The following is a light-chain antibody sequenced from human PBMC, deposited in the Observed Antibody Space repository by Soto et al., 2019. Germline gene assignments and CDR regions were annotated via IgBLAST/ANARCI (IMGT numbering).Light chain of an antibody. Sequence: QSVLTQPPSVSAAPGQKVTISCSGSSSNIGTNYVSWYHQLPGTAPKLLIYENNKRPSGIPDRFSGSKSGTSATLGITGLQTGDEADYYCGTWDSGLSAVVFGGGTQLTVL. J-gene: IGLJ2*01. V-gene: IGLV1-51*02. CDR3: GTWDSGLSAVV. CDR2: ENN. CDR1: SSNIGTNY.